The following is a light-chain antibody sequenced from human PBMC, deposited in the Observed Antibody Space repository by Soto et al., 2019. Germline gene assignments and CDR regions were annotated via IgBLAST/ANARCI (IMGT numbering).Light chain of an antibody. J-gene: IGKJ1*01. CDR2: ETS. CDR3: QQYGGSPPET. CDR1: ESIGDSY. V-gene: IGKV3-20*01. Sequence: EIVLTQSPDTLSLSPGERATLSCRASESIGDSYLAWYQQRPGRAPRLLIYETSSRSTGIPDRFSGSGSGTDFTLTISRLEPEDSAVYYCQQYGGSPPETFGQGTKVEIK.